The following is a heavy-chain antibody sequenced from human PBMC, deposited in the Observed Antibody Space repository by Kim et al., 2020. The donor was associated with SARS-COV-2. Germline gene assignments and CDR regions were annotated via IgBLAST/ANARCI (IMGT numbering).Heavy chain of an antibody. CDR3: ARDPGAWYWLD. J-gene: IGHJ4*02. Sequence: GGSLRLSCVASGFIVSSKYMSWVRQAPGKGLEWVSVIYSGGITSYADSVKGRFTISRDTSKNTLFLQMNSLRAEDTAVYYCARDPGAWYWLDWGQGTLVTVSS. CDR2: IYSGGIT. D-gene: IGHD6-19*01. V-gene: IGHV3-66*01. CDR1: GFIVSSKY.